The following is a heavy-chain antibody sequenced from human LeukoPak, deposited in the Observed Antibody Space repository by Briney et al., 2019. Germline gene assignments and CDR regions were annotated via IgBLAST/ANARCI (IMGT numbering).Heavy chain of an antibody. D-gene: IGHD3-3*01. CDR1: GFPFSIHG. J-gene: IGHJ2*01. CDR3: AKIGVIGNWYYDL. V-gene: IGHV3-23*01. Sequence: PGGSLRLSCAASGFPFSIHGMSWVRQAPRKGPEWVSSISSGSHYTYYADSVKGRFTISRDNSKNTLYLDMTSLRAGDTAIYYCAKIGVIGNWYYDLWGRGTLVAVSS. CDR2: ISSGSHYT.